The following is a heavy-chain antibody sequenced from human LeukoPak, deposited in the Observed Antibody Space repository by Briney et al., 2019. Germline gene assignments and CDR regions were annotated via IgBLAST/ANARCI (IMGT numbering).Heavy chain of an antibody. Sequence: SVKVSCKASGGTFSSYVISWVRQAPGQGLEWMGGIILIFGTANYAQKFQGRVTITADESTSTAYMEMSSLRSEDTAVYYCARRGTTTVSDYYYYGMDVWGQGTTVTVSS. CDR2: IILIFGTA. J-gene: IGHJ6*02. CDR1: GGTFSSYV. V-gene: IGHV1-69*13. CDR3: ARRGTTTVSDYYYYGMDV. D-gene: IGHD4-11*01.